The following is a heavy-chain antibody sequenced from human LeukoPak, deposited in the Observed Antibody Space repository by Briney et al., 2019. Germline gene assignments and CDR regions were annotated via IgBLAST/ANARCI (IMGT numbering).Heavy chain of an antibody. CDR2: VSISSGTI. CDR3: ARAMSTFGGVRNYFDS. Sequence: GGSLRLSCAASGFTFSSYSMNWVRQAPGKGLEWVSFVSISSGTIYYADSVKGRFSISRDNAKSSLDLQMNSLRAEDTAVYYCARAMSTFGGVRNYFDSWGQGTLVTVSS. J-gene: IGHJ4*02. CDR1: GFTFSSYS. D-gene: IGHD3-16*01. V-gene: IGHV3-48*04.